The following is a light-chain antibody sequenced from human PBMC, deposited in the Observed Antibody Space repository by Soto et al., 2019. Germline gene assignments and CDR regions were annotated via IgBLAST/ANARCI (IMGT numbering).Light chain of an antibody. Sequence: DIQMNQSPSSLYASVGDRVTITCRASESINRHLNWYQQQPGKAPKLLIYAASSLQNGVPSRSWGGGSGTDFTLILTNLQPEDFATYYCQQSDTALSITFGPGTRLAIK. V-gene: IGKV1-39*01. CDR2: AAS. CDR1: ESINRH. CDR3: QQSDTALSIT. J-gene: IGKJ5*01.